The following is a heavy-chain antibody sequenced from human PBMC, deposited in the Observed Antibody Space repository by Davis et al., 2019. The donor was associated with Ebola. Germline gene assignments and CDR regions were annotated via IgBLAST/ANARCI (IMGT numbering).Heavy chain of an antibody. J-gene: IGHJ6*02. CDR3: ARDRMGMTDYYYGMDV. V-gene: IGHV4-31*11. Sequence: SETLSLTCAVYGGSFSGYYWSWIRQHPGKGLEWIGYIYYSGSTYYNPSLKSRVTISVDTSKNQFSLKLSSVTAADTAVYYCARDRMGMTDYYYGMDVLGQGTTVTVSS. CDR1: GGSFSGYY. CDR2: IYYSGST. D-gene: IGHD7-27*01.